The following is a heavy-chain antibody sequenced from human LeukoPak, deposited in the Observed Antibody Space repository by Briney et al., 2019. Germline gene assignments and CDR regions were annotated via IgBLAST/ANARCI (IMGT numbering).Heavy chain of an antibody. Sequence: ASVKVSCKASGGTFSSYAISWVRQAPGQGLEWMGGIIPIFGTANYAQKFQGRVTMTRDTSISTAYMELSRLRSDDTAVYYCARDLGRWLQSPFDYWGQGTLVTVSS. V-gene: IGHV1-69*05. CDR2: IIPIFGTA. CDR3: ARDLGRWLQSPFDY. J-gene: IGHJ4*02. CDR1: GGTFSSYA. D-gene: IGHD5-24*01.